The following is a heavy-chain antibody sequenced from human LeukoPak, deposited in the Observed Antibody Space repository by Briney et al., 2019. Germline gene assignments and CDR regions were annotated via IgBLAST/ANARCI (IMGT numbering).Heavy chain of an antibody. CDR3: ARPYSSGCYGVFAI. Sequence: PSETLSLTCTVSGGSISSYYWSWIRRPPGKGLEWIGYIYSSGNTNYNPSLKSRVTISVDTSKNQFSLKVTSVTAADTAVYYCARPYSSGCYGVFAIWGQGTMVTVSS. D-gene: IGHD6-19*01. CDR1: GGSISSYY. J-gene: IGHJ3*02. V-gene: IGHV4-59*08. CDR2: IYSSGNT.